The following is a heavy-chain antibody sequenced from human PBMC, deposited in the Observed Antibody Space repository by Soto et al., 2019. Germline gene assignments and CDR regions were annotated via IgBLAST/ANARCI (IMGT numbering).Heavy chain of an antibody. CDR2: ISAHNGNT. CDR1: GYIFTTYG. V-gene: IGHV1-18*01. Sequence: QVHLVQSGAEVKKPGALVKVSCKGSGYIFTTYGITWVRQAPGQGLEWMGWISAHNGNTNYAQKLQGRVTVTRDTSTSTAYMELRNLRSDDTAVYYCARGRYGDYWGQGALVTVSS. J-gene: IGHJ4*02. CDR3: ARGRYGDY. D-gene: IGHD1-1*01.